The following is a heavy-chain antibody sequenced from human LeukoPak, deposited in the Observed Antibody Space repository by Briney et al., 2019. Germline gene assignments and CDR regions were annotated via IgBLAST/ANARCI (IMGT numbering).Heavy chain of an antibody. Sequence: GGSLTLSCAASGFLFSNACMIWVRHAPWKGLEWVGRIKSKTDGGTTDYAAPVKGRFTISRDDSKNTLYLQMNSLKTEDTAVYYCTTDYGDYGYAFDYWGQGTLVTVSS. D-gene: IGHD4-17*01. CDR3: TTDYGDYGYAFDY. J-gene: IGHJ4*02. CDR1: GFLFSNAC. CDR2: IKSKTDGGTT. V-gene: IGHV3-15*07.